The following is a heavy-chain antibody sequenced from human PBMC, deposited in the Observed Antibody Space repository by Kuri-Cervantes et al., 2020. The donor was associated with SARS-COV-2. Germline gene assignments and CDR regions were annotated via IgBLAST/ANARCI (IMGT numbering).Heavy chain of an antibody. D-gene: IGHD5-18*01. CDR1: GFTFSSYG. J-gene: IGHJ4*02. Sequence: GGSLRLSCAASGFTFSSYGMHWVRQAPGKGLEWVAFIRYDGSNKYYADSVKGRFTISRDNSKNTLYLQMNSLRADDTAVYYCARKRGYSYGDFDYWGQGTLVTVSS. CDR2: IRYDGSNK. V-gene: IGHV3-30*02. CDR3: ARKRGYSYGDFDY.